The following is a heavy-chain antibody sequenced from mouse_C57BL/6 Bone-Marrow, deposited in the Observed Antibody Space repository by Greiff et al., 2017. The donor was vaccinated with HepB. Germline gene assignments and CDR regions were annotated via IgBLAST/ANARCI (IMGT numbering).Heavy chain of an antibody. Sequence: EVQGVESGGGLVQPGESLKLSCESNEYEFPSHDMSWVRKTPEKRLELVAAINSDGGSTYYPDTMERRFIISRDNTKKTLYLQMNSLRSEDTALYYCARLREMVTYSCWYIDVWGTGTTVTVSS. J-gene: IGHJ1*03. CDR3: ARLREMVTYSCWYIDV. CDR1: EYEFPSHD. D-gene: IGHD2-3*01. CDR2: INSDGGST. V-gene: IGHV5-2*01.